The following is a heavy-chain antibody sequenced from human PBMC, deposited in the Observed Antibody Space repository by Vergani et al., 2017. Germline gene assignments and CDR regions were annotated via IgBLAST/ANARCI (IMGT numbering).Heavy chain of an antibody. CDR3: ARSSDIVVVPAAIGDY. V-gene: IGHV5-51*06. CDR1: GYSFTSYW. D-gene: IGHD2-2*01. CDR2: IYPGDSDT. Sequence: EVQLVQSGAEVKKPGESLKISCKGSGYSFTSYWIGWVRQMPGKGLEWMGIIYPGDSDTRYSPSFQGQVTISADKSISTAYLQWSSLKASDTAMYYCARSSDIVVVPAAIGDYWGQGTLVTVSS. J-gene: IGHJ4*02.